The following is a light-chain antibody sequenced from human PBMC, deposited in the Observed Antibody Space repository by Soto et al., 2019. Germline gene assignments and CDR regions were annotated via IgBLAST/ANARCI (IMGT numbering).Light chain of an antibody. V-gene: IGKV3-20*01. J-gene: IGKJ2*01. CDR3: QLFGSSPRYT. CDR1: QSVSSHY. CDR2: NTS. Sequence: EIVLTQSPGTLALSPGERATLSCRASQSVSSHYLAWYQQKPGQAPRLLIYNTSNRATGIPDRFSGSGSGTDFTLTISTLEPEDLAVYYCQLFGSSPRYTFGQGTNLEIK.